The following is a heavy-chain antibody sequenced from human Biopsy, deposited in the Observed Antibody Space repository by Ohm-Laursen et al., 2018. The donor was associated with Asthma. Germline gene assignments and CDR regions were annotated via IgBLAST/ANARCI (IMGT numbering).Heavy chain of an antibody. CDR3: AKDTEGRYDFWSGLSYNYYGMDV. D-gene: IGHD3-3*01. J-gene: IGHJ6*02. CDR1: GYTFTSYY. CDR2: INPSGGST. V-gene: IGHV1-46*01. Sequence: GALVKVSCKASGYTFTSYYMHWVRQAPGQGLEWMGIINPSGGSTSYAQKFQGRVTMTRDTSTSTVYMELNSLRAEDTAVYYCAKDTEGRYDFWSGLSYNYYGMDVWGQGTTVTVSS.